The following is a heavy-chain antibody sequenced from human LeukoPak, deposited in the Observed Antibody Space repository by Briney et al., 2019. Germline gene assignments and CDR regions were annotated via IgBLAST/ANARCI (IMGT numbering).Heavy chain of an antibody. CDR3: SYYDISTGLNG. D-gene: IGHD3-9*01. Sequence: ASVKVSCKVSGYTLTELSMHWVRQAPGKGLEWMGGFDPEDGERIYAQKFQGRVTMTEDTSTDTAYMELSSLRSEDTAVYYCSYYDISTGLNGWGQGTLVTVSS. J-gene: IGHJ4*02. CDR1: GYTLTELS. CDR2: FDPEDGER. V-gene: IGHV1-24*01.